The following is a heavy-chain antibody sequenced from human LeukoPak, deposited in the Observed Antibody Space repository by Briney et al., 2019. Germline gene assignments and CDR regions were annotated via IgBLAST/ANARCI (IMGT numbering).Heavy chain of an antibody. Sequence: GGSLRLSCVASGFTFSNYAIHWVRQAPGKGLEWIGRVIGQTDGGTTDYAGPVKGRFTISRDDSKSTLYLQMNSLRTEDTAVYYCTTSTTRGTTAPHYWGQGTLVTVSS. D-gene: IGHD1-1*01. CDR3: TTSTTRGTTAPHY. CDR1: GFTFSNYA. J-gene: IGHJ4*02. V-gene: IGHV3-15*01. CDR2: VIGQTDGGTT.